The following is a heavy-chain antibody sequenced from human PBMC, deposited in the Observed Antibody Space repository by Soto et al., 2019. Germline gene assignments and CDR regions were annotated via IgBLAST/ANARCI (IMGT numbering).Heavy chain of an antibody. V-gene: IGHV4-30-4*01. CDR1: GGFIDNDNYY. CDR3: ATGSRVVGATST. Sequence: QVQLLESGPGLVKPSQTLSLTCTVSGGFIDNDNYYWSWIRKSPGKGLEWLGYVYSGGNSYYNPSLRTRVTISLDTSKNQFSLKLNSVTAADTAVYFCATGSRVVGATSTWGQGTLVTVSS. CDR2: VYSGGNS. J-gene: IGHJ4*02. D-gene: IGHD1-26*01.